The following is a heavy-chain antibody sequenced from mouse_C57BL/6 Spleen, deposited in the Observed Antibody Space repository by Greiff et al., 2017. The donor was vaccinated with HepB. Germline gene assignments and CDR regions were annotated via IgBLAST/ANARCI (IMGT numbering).Heavy chain of an antibody. CDR3: ARGRYGSSPYYFEY. J-gene: IGHJ2*01. CDR1: GYAFSSSW. D-gene: IGHD1-1*01. Sequence: QVQLQQSGPELVKPGASVKISCKASGYAFSSSWMNWVKQRPGKGLEWIGRIYPGDGDTNYNGKFKGKATLTADKSSSTAYMQLSSLTSEDSAVYFCARGRYGSSPYYFEYWGQGTTLTVSS. V-gene: IGHV1-82*01. CDR2: IYPGDGDT.